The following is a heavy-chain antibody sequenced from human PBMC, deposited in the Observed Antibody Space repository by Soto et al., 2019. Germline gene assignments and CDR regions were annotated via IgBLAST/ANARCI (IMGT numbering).Heavy chain of an antibody. CDR1: GGSFSGYY. D-gene: IGHD2-2*02. CDR2: INHSGST. Sequence: SETLSLTCAVYGGSFSGYYWSWIRQPPGKGLEWIGEINHSGSTNYNPSLKSRVTISVDTSKNQFSLKLSSVTAADTAVYYCARGPILYCSSTSCYKSWFDPWGQGTLVTVSS. J-gene: IGHJ5*02. CDR3: ARGPILYCSSTSCYKSWFDP. V-gene: IGHV4-34*01.